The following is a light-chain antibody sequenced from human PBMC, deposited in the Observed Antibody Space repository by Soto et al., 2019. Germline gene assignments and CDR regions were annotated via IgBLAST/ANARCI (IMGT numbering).Light chain of an antibody. V-gene: IGKV4-1*01. CDR1: QSVLYSSNNKNY. CDR2: WAF. Sequence: DIVMTQSPDSLAVSLGERATFNCGSSQSVLYSSNNKNYLAWYQQKPGQPPKLLIYWAFVRASGVPDRFSGSGSGTDFTLTISSLQAEDVAVYFCQQYYTSPYTFGQGTKVEV. J-gene: IGKJ1*01. CDR3: QQYYTSPYT.